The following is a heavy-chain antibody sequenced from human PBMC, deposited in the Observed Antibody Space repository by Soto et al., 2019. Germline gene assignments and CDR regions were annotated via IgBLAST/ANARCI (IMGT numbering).Heavy chain of an antibody. Sequence: SETLSLTCAVYGGSFSGYYWSWIRQPPGKGLEWIGEINHSGSTNYNPSLKSRVTISVDTSKNQFSLKLSSVTAADTAVYYCASGGVVVVPAAIRNAKPKSLPEHEGWFDPWGQGTLVTVSS. CDR2: INHSGST. CDR1: GGSFSGYY. CDR3: ASGGVVVVPAAIRNAKPKSLPEHEGWFDP. D-gene: IGHD2-2*01. J-gene: IGHJ5*02. V-gene: IGHV4-34*01.